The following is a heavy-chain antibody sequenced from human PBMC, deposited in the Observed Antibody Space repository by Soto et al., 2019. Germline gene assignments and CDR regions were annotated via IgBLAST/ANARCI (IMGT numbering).Heavy chain of an antibody. CDR3: AKDLDPKIYFFFQARARIRYSVTVSGFLLNSSTDL. Sequence: APGKGLEWVAVISYAGSNKYYADSVKGRFTISRDNSKNTLYLQMNSLRAEDTAVYYCAKDLDPKIYFFFQARARIRYSVTVSGFLLNSSTDL. CDR2: ISYAGSNK. D-gene: IGHD3-9*01. J-gene: IGHJ2*01. V-gene: IGHV3-30*18.